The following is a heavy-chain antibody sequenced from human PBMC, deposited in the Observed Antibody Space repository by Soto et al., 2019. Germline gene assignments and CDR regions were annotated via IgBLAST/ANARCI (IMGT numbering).Heavy chain of an antibody. D-gene: IGHD5-12*01. Sequence: EVQLVESGGGLVQPGESLRLSCAASGFTFSSYWMHWIRQAPGKGLVWVSRVSSDGSSTVYATSVKGRLTISRDNAKNTLYLQMNSLSDEDTAVYYCARGLPNHSSFDSWGQGTLVTVSS. CDR3: ARGLPNHSSFDS. J-gene: IGHJ4*02. V-gene: IGHV3-74*01. CDR1: GFTFSSYW. CDR2: VSSDGSST.